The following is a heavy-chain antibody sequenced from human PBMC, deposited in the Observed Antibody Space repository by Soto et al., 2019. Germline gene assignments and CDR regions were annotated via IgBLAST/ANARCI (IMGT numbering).Heavy chain of an antibody. CDR3: ARGSLQSDYSSSGGALLGAFDI. J-gene: IGHJ3*02. D-gene: IGHD6-6*01. V-gene: IGHV4-59*01. CDR2: IYYSGST. CDR1: GGSISSYY. Sequence: PSETLSLTCTVSGGSISSYYWSWIRQPPGKGLEWIGYIYYSGSTNYNPSLKSRVTISVDTSKNQFSLKLSSVTAADTAVYYCARGSLQSDYSSSGGALLGAFDIWGQGTMVTVSS.